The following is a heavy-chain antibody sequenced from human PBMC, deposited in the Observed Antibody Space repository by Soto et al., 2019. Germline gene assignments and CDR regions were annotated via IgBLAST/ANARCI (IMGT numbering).Heavy chain of an antibody. J-gene: IGHJ5*02. D-gene: IGHD5-18*01. CDR2: IIPIFGTA. CDR3: ARDRGYGYGSIWFDP. V-gene: IGHV1-69*06. Sequence: SVKVSCKASGGTFSSYAISWVRQAPGQGLEWMGGIIPIFGTANYAQKFQGRVTITADKSTSTAYMELSSLRSEDTAVYYCARDRGYGYGSIWFDPWGQGTLVTVSS. CDR1: GGTFSSYA.